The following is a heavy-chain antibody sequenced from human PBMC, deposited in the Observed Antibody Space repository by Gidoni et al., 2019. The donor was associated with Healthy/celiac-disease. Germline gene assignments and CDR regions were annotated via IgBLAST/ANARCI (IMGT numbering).Heavy chain of an antibody. CDR2: VDPEEGKT. D-gene: IGHD5-18*01. V-gene: IGHV1-69-2*01. CDR3: ATEPPVDTAMVGADY. CDR1: GYTFTDVC. J-gene: IGHJ4*02. Sequence: EVQPVQSGAEVKKPGASVKISCKVFGYTFTDVCMHWVQQARGKGLEWRELVDPEEGKTKYAEKFQGRVTITADTTTDTAYMELCSLRSEDTAVDDCATEPPVDTAMVGADYWGQGTLVTVSS.